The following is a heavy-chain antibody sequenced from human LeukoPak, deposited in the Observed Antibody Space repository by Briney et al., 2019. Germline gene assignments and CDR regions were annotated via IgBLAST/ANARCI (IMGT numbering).Heavy chain of an antibody. CDR3: ARMEAGAIDC. J-gene: IGHJ4*01. CDR2: TSTSGGST. CDR1: GFTFSDFN. Sequence: GGSLRLSCAASGFTFSDFNMNWIRQAPGKGLEWVSYTSTSGGSTYYADSVKGRFTMSRDNAKNSLYLQMNSLRAEDTAVYYCARMEAGAIDCWGHGTLVTVSS. D-gene: IGHD1-1*01. V-gene: IGHV3-11*01.